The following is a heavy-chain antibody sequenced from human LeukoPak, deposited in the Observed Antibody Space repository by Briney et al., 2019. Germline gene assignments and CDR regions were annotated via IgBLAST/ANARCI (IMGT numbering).Heavy chain of an antibody. D-gene: IGHD2-2*02. Sequence: GGSLRLSCAASGFTFSSYAMHWVRQAPGKGLEWVAVILYDGSNKYYADSVKGRFTISRDNPKNTLYLQMNSLRAEDTAVYYCAREYQLLYNYWGQGTLVTVSS. V-gene: IGHV3-30-3*01. J-gene: IGHJ4*02. CDR2: ILYDGSNK. CDR3: AREYQLLYNY. CDR1: GFTFSSYA.